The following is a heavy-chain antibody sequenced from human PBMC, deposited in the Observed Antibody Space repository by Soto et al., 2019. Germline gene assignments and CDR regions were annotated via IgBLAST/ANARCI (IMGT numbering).Heavy chain of an antibody. V-gene: IGHV4-31*03. J-gene: IGHJ5*02. CDR2: IYYSGST. CDR1: GGSISSGGYY. D-gene: IGHD6-6*01. CDR3: ARASPSSSIWFDP. Sequence: KPSETLSLTCTVSGGSISSGGYYWSWIRQHPGKGLEWIGYIYYSGSTYYNPSLKSRVTISVDTSKNLFSLKLSSVTAADTAVYYCARASPSSSIWFDPWGQGTLVTVSS.